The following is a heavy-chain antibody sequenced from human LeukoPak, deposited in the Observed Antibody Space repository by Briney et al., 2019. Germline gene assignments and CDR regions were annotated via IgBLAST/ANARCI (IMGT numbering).Heavy chain of an antibody. CDR2: IKQDGREK. Sequence: PGGSLRLSCAASGFTFSDHYMNWVRQAPGKGLEWVANIKQDGREKNYVDSVKGRFTISRDNAKNSLYLQMNSLRVEDAAVYFCTRGERGGDWGQGTLVTVSS. CDR3: TRGERGGD. J-gene: IGHJ4*02. CDR1: GFTFSDHY. D-gene: IGHD1-26*01. V-gene: IGHV3-7*04.